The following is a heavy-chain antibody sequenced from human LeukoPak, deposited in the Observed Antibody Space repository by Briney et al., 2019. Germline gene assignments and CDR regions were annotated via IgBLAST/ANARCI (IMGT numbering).Heavy chain of an antibody. CDR1: GYTFTGYY. D-gene: IGHD3-22*01. Sequence: ASVKVSCKASGYTFTGYYIHWVRQAPGQGLEWMGWINPNSGGTNYAQNFQGRVTMTRGTSISTAYMELSRLRSDDTAVYYCVTDSSGYYQLRYYFDYWGQGTLVTVSS. CDR3: VTDSSGYYQLRYYFDY. V-gene: IGHV1-2*02. CDR2: INPNSGGT. J-gene: IGHJ4*02.